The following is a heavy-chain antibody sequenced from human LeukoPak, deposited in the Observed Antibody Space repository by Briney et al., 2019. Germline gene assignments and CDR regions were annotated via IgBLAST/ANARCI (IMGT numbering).Heavy chain of an antibody. Sequence: SETLSLTCAVSGGSISSGGYSWSWIRQPPGKGLEWIGYIYHSGSTYYNPSLKSRVTISRDTSKNQFSLKVSSVTAADTAAYYCATSNSGNNRYGMDVWGQGTTVTVSS. CDR2: IYHSGST. V-gene: IGHV4-30-2*01. CDR3: ATSNSGNNRYGMDV. D-gene: IGHD1-26*01. CDR1: GGSISSGGYS. J-gene: IGHJ6*02.